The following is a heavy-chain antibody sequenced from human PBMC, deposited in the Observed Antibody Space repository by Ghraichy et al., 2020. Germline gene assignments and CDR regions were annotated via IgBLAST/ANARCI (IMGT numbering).Heavy chain of an antibody. CDR1: GFSFSDYY. Sequence: GESLNISCAASGFSFSDYYMHWVRQAPGKGLVWVSRICFDGSCTSYADSVKGRFTIYRDNAKNTLYLQMNSLRAEDTAVYFCARDSSSWYAIQHWGQGTLVTVSS. V-gene: IGHV3-74*01. CDR2: ICFDGSCT. D-gene: IGHD6-13*01. CDR3: ARDSSSWYAIQH. J-gene: IGHJ1*01.